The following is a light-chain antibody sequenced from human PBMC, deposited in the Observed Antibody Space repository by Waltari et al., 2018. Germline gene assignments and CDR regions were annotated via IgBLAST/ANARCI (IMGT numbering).Light chain of an antibody. J-gene: IGLJ2*01. CDR1: SSNIGSHN. V-gene: IGLV1-44*01. Sequence: QSVLTQPPSASGTPGQRVTISCSGSSSNIGSHNVNWYQKVPGTAPTLLIYSTNQRPSGVLALFSGSKSGTAAYLAISGLQAEDEAEYYCATWDDSLNGLFGGGTKLTVL. CDR2: STN. CDR3: ATWDDSLNGL.